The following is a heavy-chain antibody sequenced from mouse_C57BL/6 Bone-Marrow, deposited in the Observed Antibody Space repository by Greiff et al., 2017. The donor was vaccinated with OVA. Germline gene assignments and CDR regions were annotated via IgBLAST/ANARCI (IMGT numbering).Heavy chain of an antibody. Sequence: EVQLQESGAELVKPGASVKLSCTASGFNIKDYYMHWVKQRTEQGLEWIGRIDPEDGETKYASKFQGKATITADKSSNTAYLQLSSLTSEDTALYYGARDFYCGGSYGFAYGGQGTLVTVAA. J-gene: IGHJ3*01. CDR3: ARDFYCGGSYGFAY. CDR1: GFNIKDYY. D-gene: IGHD1-1*02. V-gene: IGHV14-2*01. CDR2: IDPEDGET.